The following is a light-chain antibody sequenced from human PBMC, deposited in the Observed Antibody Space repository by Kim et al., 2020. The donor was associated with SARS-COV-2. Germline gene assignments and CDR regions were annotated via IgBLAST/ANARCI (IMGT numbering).Light chain of an antibody. CDR2: DVS. V-gene: IGLV2-11*01. CDR1: SSDVGGYNY. J-gene: IGLJ1*01. CDR3: CSYAGSYIRYV. Sequence: SVTISCTGTSSDVGGYNYVSWYQQHPGKAPKLMIYDVSKRPSGVPDRFSGSKSGNTASLTISGLQAEDEADYYCCSYAGSYIRYVFGTGTKVTVL.